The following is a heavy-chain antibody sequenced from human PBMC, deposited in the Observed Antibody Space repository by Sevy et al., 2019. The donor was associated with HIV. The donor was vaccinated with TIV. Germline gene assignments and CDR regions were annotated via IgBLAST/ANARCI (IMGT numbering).Heavy chain of an antibody. CDR3: VGEGVGGYSYSLDC. D-gene: IGHD5-18*01. V-gene: IGHV3-7*01. Sequence: GGSLRLSCAASGFTFSVYWMSWVRQAPGKGLEWVATMKEDGSDKDYVDSVKGRFTSSRDNAKNSLYLQMNSLRAEDTAVYYCVGEGVGGYSYSLDCWGQGTLVTVSS. CDR1: GFTFSVYW. CDR2: MKEDGSDK. J-gene: IGHJ4*02.